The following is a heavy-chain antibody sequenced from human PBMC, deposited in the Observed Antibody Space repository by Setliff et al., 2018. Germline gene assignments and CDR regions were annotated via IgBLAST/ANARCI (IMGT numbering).Heavy chain of an antibody. CDR2: MNPTSGNT. D-gene: IGHD2-15*01. J-gene: IGHJ4*02. Sequence: ASVKVSCKASGYTSTSYDINWVRQATGQGLEWMGWMNPTSGNTGYAQKFQGRVTMTRNTSISTAYMELSSLRSEDTAVYCCARGAPGRYCSGGSCSYFDYWGQGILVTVSS. V-gene: IGHV1-8*01. CDR1: GYTSTSYD. CDR3: ARGAPGRYCSGGSCSYFDY.